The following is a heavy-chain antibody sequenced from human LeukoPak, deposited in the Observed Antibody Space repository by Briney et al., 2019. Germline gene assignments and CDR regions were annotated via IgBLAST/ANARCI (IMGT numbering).Heavy chain of an antibody. CDR1: GFTFSSYS. CDR3: ARGGFGELLYSWFDP. J-gene: IGHJ5*02. V-gene: IGHV3-21*01. CDR2: ISSSSSYI. D-gene: IGHD3-10*01. Sequence: GGSLRLSCAASGFTFSSYSMNWVRQAPGKGLEWVSSISSSSSYIYYADSVKGRFTISRDNAKNSLYLQMNSLRAEDTAVYYCARGGFGELLYSWFDPWGQGTLVTVSS.